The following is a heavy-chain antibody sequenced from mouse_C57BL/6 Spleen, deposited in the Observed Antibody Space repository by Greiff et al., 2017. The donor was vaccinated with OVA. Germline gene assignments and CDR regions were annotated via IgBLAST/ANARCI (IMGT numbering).Heavy chain of an antibody. CDR2: IDPSDSET. CDR3: AREGQYGRGFAY. Sequence: VQLQQSGAELVRPGSSVKLSCKASGYTFTSYWMHWVKQRPIQGLEWIGNIDPSDSETHYNQKFKDKATLTVDKSSSTAYMQLSSLTSEDSAVYYCAREGQYGRGFAYWGQGTLVTVSA. CDR1: GYTFTSYW. V-gene: IGHV1-52*01. D-gene: IGHD2-10*02. J-gene: IGHJ3*01.